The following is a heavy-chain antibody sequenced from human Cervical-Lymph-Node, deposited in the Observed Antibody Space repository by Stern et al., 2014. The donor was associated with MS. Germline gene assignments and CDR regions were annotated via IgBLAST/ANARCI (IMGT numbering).Heavy chain of an antibody. D-gene: IGHD3-9*01. Sequence: VQLVESGPRLVKPSETLSLTCTVSGGSISGYYWSWLRQPPGKGLEWIGYVYHSGSADYNPSLKNRINMSVDTSKNQFSLQVNSVTAADTAVYYFDLFSIYYYVLDVWGLGTTVSVSS. CDR2: VYHSGSA. CDR1: GGSISGYY. CDR3: DLFSIYYYVLDV. J-gene: IGHJ6*02. V-gene: IGHV4-59*01.